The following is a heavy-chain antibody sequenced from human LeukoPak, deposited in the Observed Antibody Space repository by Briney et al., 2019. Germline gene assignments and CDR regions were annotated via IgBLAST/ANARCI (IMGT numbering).Heavy chain of an antibody. CDR3: ARLTVGYYDFWSGYYNY. D-gene: IGHD3-3*01. V-gene: IGHV4-39*01. CDR2: TYYSGST. CDR1: GGSISSYY. J-gene: IGHJ4*02. Sequence: SETLSLTCTVSGGSISSYYWGWIRQPPGKGLEWIGTTYYSGSTYDNPSLRSRATISVDTSKNQFSLRLSPVTAADTAVYYCARLTVGYYDFWSGYYNYWGQGTLVTVSS.